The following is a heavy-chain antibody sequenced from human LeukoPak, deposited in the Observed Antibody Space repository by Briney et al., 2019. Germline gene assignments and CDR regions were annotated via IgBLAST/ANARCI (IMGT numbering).Heavy chain of an antibody. D-gene: IGHD3-10*01. J-gene: IGHJ4*02. CDR2: INPNSGGT. Sequence: ASVKVSCKASGYTFTGYYMHWGRQAPGQGLEWMGWINPNSGGTNYAQKFQGRVTMTRDTSISTAYMELSRLRSDDTAVYYCARDRITMVRGADYWGQGTLVTVSS. V-gene: IGHV1-2*02. CDR1: GYTFTGYY. CDR3: ARDRITMVRGADY.